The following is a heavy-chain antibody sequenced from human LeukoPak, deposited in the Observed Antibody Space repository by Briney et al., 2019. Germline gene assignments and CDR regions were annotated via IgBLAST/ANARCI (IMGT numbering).Heavy chain of an antibody. CDR2: ISAYNGNT. D-gene: IGHD6-19*01. Sequence: ASVKVSCKASGYTFTSYGISWVRQAPGQGLEWMGWISAYNGNTNYAQKLQGRVTMTTDTSTSTAYMELSSLRSEDTAVYYCASSSGRGYYYYMDVWGKGTTVTVSS. V-gene: IGHV1-18*01. CDR3: ASSSGRGYYYYMDV. J-gene: IGHJ6*03. CDR1: GYTFTSYG.